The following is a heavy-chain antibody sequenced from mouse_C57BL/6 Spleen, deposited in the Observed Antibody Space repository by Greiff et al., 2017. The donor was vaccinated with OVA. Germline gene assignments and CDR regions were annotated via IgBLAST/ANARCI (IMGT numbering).Heavy chain of an antibody. J-gene: IGHJ2*01. CDR1: GYAFSSYW. Sequence: QVQLQQSGAELVKPGASVKISCKASGYAFSSYWMNWVKQRPGKGLEWIGQIYPGDGDTNYNGKFKGKATLTADKSSSTAYMQLSSRTSEDSAVDYGARRGAYDGYPDDGGQGTTLTGSS. CDR3: ARRGAYDGYPDD. D-gene: IGHD2-3*01. V-gene: IGHV1-80*01. CDR2: IYPGDGDT.